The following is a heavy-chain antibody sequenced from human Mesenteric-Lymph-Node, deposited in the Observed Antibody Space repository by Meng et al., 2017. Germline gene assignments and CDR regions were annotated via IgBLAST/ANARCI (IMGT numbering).Heavy chain of an antibody. J-gene: IGHJ6*02. CDR3: ATETATPNYYDYGMDV. V-gene: IGHV1-24*01. D-gene: IGHD5-12*01. CDR2: FDPEDGET. Sequence: SVNVSCKVSGYTLTELSMHWVRQAPGKGLEWMGGFDPEDGETIYAQKFQGRVTMTEDTSTDTAYMELSSLRSEDTAVYYCATETATPNYYDYGMDVWGQGTTVTVSS. CDR1: GYTLTELS.